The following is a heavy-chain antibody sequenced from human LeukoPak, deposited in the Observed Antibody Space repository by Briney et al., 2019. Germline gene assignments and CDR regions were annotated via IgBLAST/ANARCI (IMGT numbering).Heavy chain of an antibody. CDR1: GFTFSSYA. Sequence: GGSLRLSCAAYGFTFSSYAMSWVRQAPGKGLEWVSAISGSGGSTYYADSVKGRFTISRDNSKNTLYLQMNSLRAEDTAVYYCAKVLTTMIVVVTRSFDYWGQGTLVTVSS. CDR3: AKVLTTMIVVVTRSFDY. D-gene: IGHD3-22*01. J-gene: IGHJ4*02. V-gene: IGHV3-23*01. CDR2: ISGSGGST.